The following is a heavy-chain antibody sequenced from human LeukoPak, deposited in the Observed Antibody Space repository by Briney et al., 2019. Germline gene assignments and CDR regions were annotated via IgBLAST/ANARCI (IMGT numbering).Heavy chain of an antibody. V-gene: IGHV3-30*03. D-gene: IGHD2-2*01. CDR1: GFTFSSYG. CDR3: ARERGYCSSTSCHPGAFDI. Sequence: GRSLRLSCAASGFTFSSYGMHWVRQAPGKGLEWVAVISYDGSNKYYADSVKGRFTISRDNSKNTLYLQMNSLRAEDTAVYYCARERGYCSSTSCHPGAFDIWGQGTMVTVSS. J-gene: IGHJ3*02. CDR2: ISYDGSNK.